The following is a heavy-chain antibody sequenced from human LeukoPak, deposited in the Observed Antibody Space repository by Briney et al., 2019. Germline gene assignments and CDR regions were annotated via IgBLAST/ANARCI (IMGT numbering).Heavy chain of an antibody. V-gene: IGHV1-69*13. CDR1: GYTLTDYY. CDR3: ARLGYYDSSGYD. Sequence: SVKVSCKASGYTLTDYYMHWVRQAPGQGLEWMGGIIPIFGTANYAQKFQGRVTITADESTSTAYMELSSPRSEDTAVYYCARLGYYDSSGYDWGQGTLVTVSS. CDR2: IIPIFGTA. J-gene: IGHJ4*02. D-gene: IGHD3-22*01.